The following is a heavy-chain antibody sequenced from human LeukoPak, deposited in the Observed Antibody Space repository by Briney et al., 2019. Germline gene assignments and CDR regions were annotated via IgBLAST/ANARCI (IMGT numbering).Heavy chain of an antibody. J-gene: IGHJ4*02. CDR2: IYYSGST. Sequence: PGGPLRLSCEASGLTFNNYAMHWVRQPPGKGLEWIGSIYYSGSTYYNPSLKSRVTISVDTSKNQFSLKLSSVTAADTAVYYCARREFQMVYSSSSGSFDYWGQGTLVTVSS. CDR3: ARREFQMVYSSSSGSFDY. D-gene: IGHD6-6*01. V-gene: IGHV4-38-2*01. CDR1: GLTFNNYA.